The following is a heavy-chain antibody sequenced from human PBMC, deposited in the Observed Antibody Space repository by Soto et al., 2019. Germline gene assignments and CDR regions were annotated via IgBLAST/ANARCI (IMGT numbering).Heavy chain of an antibody. CDR3: ARDPWNYVSGWFDP. Sequence: QVQLVQSGAEEKKPGASVKVSCKASGYTFTSYAMHWVRQAPGQRLEWMGWINAGNGNTKYSQKFQGRVTITRDTSASKGYMELSSLRSEDTAGYYCARDPWNYVSGWFDPWGQGTLVTVSS. CDR2: INAGNGNT. V-gene: IGHV1-3*05. D-gene: IGHD1-7*01. CDR1: GYTFTSYA. J-gene: IGHJ5*02.